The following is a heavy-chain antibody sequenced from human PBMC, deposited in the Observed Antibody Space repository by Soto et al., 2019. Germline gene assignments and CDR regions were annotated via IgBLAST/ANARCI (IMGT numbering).Heavy chain of an antibody. CDR3: AKGLDIVLVSGGIKTYYYYGVDV. CDR2: ISHDGNTK. CDR1: GFSFSGYG. J-gene: IGHJ6*02. D-gene: IGHD2-8*02. V-gene: IGHV3-30*18. Sequence: QVELVESGGGVVQPGRSLKLSCAASGFSFSGYGMHWVRQAPCKGLEWVALISHDGNTKLSPDSVKDRFTISRDNSKTMLYLQMSSLVTDVSAVYYCAKGLDIVLVSGGIKTYYYYGVDVWSQGTTVTVSS.